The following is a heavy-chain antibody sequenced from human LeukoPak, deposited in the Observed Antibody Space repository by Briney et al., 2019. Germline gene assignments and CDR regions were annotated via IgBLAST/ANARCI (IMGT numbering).Heavy chain of an antibody. CDR2: VNRDGSET. V-gene: IGHV3-7*03. CDR1: GFALSSHW. CDR3: AGNNGMDV. Sequence: GGSLRLSCAASGFALSSHWMTWVRQVPGRGPEWVANVNRDGSETYYLDSVKGRFTISKDNAKNSLYLQMNSLRAEDTALYHCAGNNGMDVWGQGTTVIVSS. J-gene: IGHJ6*02.